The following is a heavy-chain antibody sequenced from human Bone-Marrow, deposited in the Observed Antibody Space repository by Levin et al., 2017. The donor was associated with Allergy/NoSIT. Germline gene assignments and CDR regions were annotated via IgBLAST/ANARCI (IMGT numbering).Heavy chain of an antibody. CDR3: ARGNGPVVTPHFDY. D-gene: IGHD4-23*01. J-gene: IGHJ4*02. Sequence: SQTLSLTCTVSGVSITNYYWTWIRQSPGKGLEWIGYTLYIGTATYNPSLKSRVTISLDTSKNHFSLRLSSVTAADTAVYYCARGNGPVVTPHFDYWGQGMLVTVSS. CDR1: GVSITNYY. CDR2: TLYIGTA. V-gene: IGHV4-59*01.